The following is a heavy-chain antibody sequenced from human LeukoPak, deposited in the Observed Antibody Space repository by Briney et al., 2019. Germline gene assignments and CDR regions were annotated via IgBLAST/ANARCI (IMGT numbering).Heavy chain of an antibody. CDR3: ARSPGGYPHWSDP. CDR1: GYTFTSYG. CDR2: ISAYNGNT. V-gene: IGHV1-18*01. Sequence: AASVTVSCTASGYTFTSYGITWVRQAPGQGHEWVGWISAYNGNTNYAQKLQGRVTMTTDTPTSTAHMELRSLRSDDTAVYYCARSPGGYPHWSDPWGQGTLVTVSS. D-gene: IGHD6-13*01. J-gene: IGHJ5*02.